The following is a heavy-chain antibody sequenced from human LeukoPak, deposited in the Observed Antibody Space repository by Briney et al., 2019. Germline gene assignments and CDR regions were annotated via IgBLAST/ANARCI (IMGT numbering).Heavy chain of an antibody. V-gene: IGHV4-34*01. J-gene: IGHJ6*03. Sequence: TSETLSLTCAVYGGSFSGYYWSWIRQPPGKGLEWIGEINHSGSTNYNPSLKSRVTISVDTSKNQFSLKLSSVTAADTAVYYCARGLYVLRFLEWLSSYMDVWGKGTTVTVSS. CDR3: ARGLYVLRFLEWLSSYMDV. CDR2: INHSGST. CDR1: GGSFSGYY. D-gene: IGHD3-3*01.